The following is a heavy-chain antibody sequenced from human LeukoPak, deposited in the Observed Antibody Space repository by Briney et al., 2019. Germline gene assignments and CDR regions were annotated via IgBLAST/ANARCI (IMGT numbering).Heavy chain of an antibody. Sequence: GASVKVSCKASGYTFTSYGISWVRQAPGQGLEWMGIINPSGGSTSYAQKFQGRVTMTRDTSTSTVYMELSSLRSEDTAVYYCARAEDRWIQLWPPFDYWGQGTLVTVSS. CDR3: ARAEDRWIQLWPPFDY. CDR1: GYTFTSYG. CDR2: INPSGGST. J-gene: IGHJ4*02. V-gene: IGHV1-46*03. D-gene: IGHD5-18*01.